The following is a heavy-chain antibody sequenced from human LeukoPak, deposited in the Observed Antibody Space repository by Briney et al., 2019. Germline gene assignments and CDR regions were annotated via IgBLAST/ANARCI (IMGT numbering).Heavy chain of an antibody. CDR1: GFTFSSYE. CDR2: ISSSSSYI. Sequence: PGGSLRLSCAASGFTFSSYEMNWLRQAPGKGLEWVSSISSSSSYIYYADSVKGRFTISRDNAKNSLYLQIISLRAEDTAVYYCARGVYCGGDCSFAPFDYWGQGTLVTVSS. CDR3: ARGVYCGGDCSFAPFDY. D-gene: IGHD2-21*02. J-gene: IGHJ4*02. V-gene: IGHV3-21*01.